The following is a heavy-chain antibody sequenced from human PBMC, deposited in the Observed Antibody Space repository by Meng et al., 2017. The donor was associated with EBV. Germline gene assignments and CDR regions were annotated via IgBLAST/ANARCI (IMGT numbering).Heavy chain of an antibody. D-gene: IGHD2-21*01. Sequence: QVRLLQPGAEVKNPGDSVKVSCKASGYAFTSYILHWVRQAPGQRLEWMGWINVGVGYTKYSQKFQGRVTISSDTSATTGYMELSSLRSEDTAVYYCVRGPPVGVPGPGDYWGQGTLVTVSS. J-gene: IGHJ4*02. CDR3: VRGPPVGVPGPGDY. CDR1: GYAFTSYI. CDR2: INVGVGYT. V-gene: IGHV1-3*01.